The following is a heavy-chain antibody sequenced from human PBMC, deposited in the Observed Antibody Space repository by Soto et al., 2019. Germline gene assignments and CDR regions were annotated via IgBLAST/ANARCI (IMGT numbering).Heavy chain of an antibody. J-gene: IGHJ3*02. Sequence: QVQLQESGPGLVKPSQTLSLICTVSGDSISSDNYFWSWIRQPPGQGLEWVGYISNRGTPYYNPSLESRVTISLDTSRNRFYLDMYSVTATDTAVYSCASEVNVVALSDAFDIWGQGTMVTVSS. CDR3: ASEVNVVALSDAFDI. CDR1: GDSISSDNYF. D-gene: IGHD2-8*01. CDR2: ISNRGTP. V-gene: IGHV4-30-4*01.